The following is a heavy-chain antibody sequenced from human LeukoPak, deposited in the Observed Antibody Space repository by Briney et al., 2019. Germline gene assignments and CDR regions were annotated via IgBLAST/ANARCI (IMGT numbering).Heavy chain of an antibody. CDR3: ARTGFDGSGSYYMDYYYGMDV. D-gene: IGHD3-10*01. J-gene: IGHJ6*04. CDR1: GGTFSSYA. Sequence: VASVKVSCKASGGTFSSYAISWVRQAPGQGLEWMGGIIPIFGTANYAQKFQGRVTITADESTSTACMELSSLRSEDTAVYYCARTGFDGSGSYYMDYYYGMDVWGKGTTVTVSS. CDR2: IIPIFGTA. V-gene: IGHV1-69*01.